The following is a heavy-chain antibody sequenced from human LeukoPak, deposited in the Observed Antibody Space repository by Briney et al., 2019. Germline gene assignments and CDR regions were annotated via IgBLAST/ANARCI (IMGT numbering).Heavy chain of an antibody. J-gene: IGHJ4*02. V-gene: IGHV3-23*01. CDR1: GFTFSGYA. CDR2: ISGSGGST. CDR3: ATRARITMIPFDY. D-gene: IGHD3-22*01. Sequence: GGSLRLSCAASGFTFSGYAMSWVRQAPGKGLEWVSAISGSGGSTYYADSVKGRFTISRDNSKNTLYLQMNSLRAEDTAVYYCATRARITMIPFDYWGQGTLVTVSS.